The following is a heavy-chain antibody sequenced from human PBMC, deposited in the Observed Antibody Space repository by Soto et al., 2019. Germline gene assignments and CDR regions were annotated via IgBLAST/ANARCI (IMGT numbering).Heavy chain of an antibody. V-gene: IGHV3-74*01. CDR1: GFTFSSYW. D-gene: IGHD2-15*01. Sequence: EVQLVESGGGLVQPGGSLRLSCVTSGFTFSSYWMHWVRQDPGKGLVWVACLSGDGTDTRYADSVKGRFIISRDNAKDTLYLQMNSLKDEATAVYFCGRDPMDSTPIDLWGQGALVTVSS. CDR3: GRDPMDSTPIDL. CDR2: LSGDGTDT. J-gene: IGHJ4*02.